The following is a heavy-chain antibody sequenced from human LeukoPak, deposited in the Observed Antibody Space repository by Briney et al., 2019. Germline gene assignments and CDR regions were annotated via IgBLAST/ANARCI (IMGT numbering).Heavy chain of an antibody. D-gene: IGHD2-8*01. Sequence: PSETLSLTCAVSGGSISSSNWWSWVRQPPGKGLEWIGEIYHSGSTNYNPSLKSRVTISVDKSKNQFSLKLSSVTAADTAVYYCARNGHGYYYYYGMDVWGKGTTVTVSS. CDR2: IYHSGST. CDR3: ARNGHGYYYYYGMDV. V-gene: IGHV4-4*02. CDR1: GGSISSSNW. J-gene: IGHJ6*04.